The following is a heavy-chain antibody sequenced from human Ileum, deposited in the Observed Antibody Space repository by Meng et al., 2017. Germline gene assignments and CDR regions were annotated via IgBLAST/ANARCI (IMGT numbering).Heavy chain of an antibody. CDR3: VRHGGKYFDS. CDR1: GGSIRSSFY. J-gene: IGHJ4*02. Sequence: QGLPHESGPGLVEPSGTLSLTLTVSGGSIRSSFYWSVVRQSPGKGLEWIGQIYLAGSPNYNPSLESRVTISVDKSKNQFSLRLTSVTAADTAIFYCVRHGGKYFDSWGQGTLVTVSS. V-gene: IGHV4-4*02. CDR2: IYLAGSP. D-gene: IGHD2-15*01.